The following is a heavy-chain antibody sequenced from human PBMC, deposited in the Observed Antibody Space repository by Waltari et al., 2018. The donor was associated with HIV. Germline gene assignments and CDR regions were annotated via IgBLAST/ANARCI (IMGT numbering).Heavy chain of an antibody. CDR1: GFTFSTYD. CDR2: ISFDGSNK. J-gene: IGHJ4*02. V-gene: IGHV3-30*03. D-gene: IGHD3-16*01. Sequence: QVQLVESGGGVVQPGRSLRLSCAASGFTFSTYDMHGVRQAPGKGLEWVAVISFDGSNKSYADSVKSRFTISRDNSKNTLYLRINSLRDEDTAVYYCSTLGGGLQLAYWGQGTLVTVSS. CDR3: STLGGGLQLAY.